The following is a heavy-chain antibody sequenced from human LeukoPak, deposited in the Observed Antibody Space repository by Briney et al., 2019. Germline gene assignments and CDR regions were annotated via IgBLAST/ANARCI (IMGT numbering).Heavy chain of an antibody. CDR2: IYSGVST. Sequence: PGGSLRLSCAASGFTVSSNYMSWVRQAPGKGLEWVSVIYSGVSTYYADSVKGRFTISRDNSKNTLYLQMNSLRAEDTAVYYCAKEAGHQPYDYWGQGTLVTVSS. J-gene: IGHJ4*02. CDR1: GFTVSSNY. V-gene: IGHV3-53*01. D-gene: IGHD2-2*01. CDR3: AKEAGHQPYDY.